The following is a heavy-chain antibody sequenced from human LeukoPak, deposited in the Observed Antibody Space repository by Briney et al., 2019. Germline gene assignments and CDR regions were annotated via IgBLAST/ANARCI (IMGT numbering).Heavy chain of an antibody. CDR2: IKQDGSEK. CDR1: GFTFSSYW. J-gene: IGHJ6*02. V-gene: IGHV3-7*01. CDR3: ARGRTSITMIVVVIGYGMDV. D-gene: IGHD3-22*01. Sequence: GGSLRLSCAASGFTFSSYWMSWVRQAPGKGLEWVANIKQDGSEKYYVDSVKGRFTISRDNAKNSLYLQMNSLRAEDTAVYYCARGRTSITMIVVVIGYGMDVWGQGTTVTVSS.